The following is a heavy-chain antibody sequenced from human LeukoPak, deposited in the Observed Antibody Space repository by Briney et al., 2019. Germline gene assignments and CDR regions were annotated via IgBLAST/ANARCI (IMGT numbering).Heavy chain of an antibody. Sequence: GGSLRLSCAASGFTFSNAWMSWVRQAPGKGLEWVSAISGSGGSTYYADSVKGRFTISRDNSKNTLYLQMNSLRAEDTAVYYCARFLGKSVVGYFDYWGQGTLVTVSS. J-gene: IGHJ4*02. CDR2: ISGSGGST. CDR3: ARFLGKSVVGYFDY. CDR1: GFTFSNAW. D-gene: IGHD2-15*01. V-gene: IGHV3-23*01.